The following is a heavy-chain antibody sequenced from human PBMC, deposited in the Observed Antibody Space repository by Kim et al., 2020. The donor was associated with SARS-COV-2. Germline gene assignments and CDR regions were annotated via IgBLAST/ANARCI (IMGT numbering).Heavy chain of an antibody. D-gene: IGHD2-2*03. CDR1: GYTFTDHY. V-gene: IGHV1-46*01. J-gene: IGHJ4*02. CDR2: IKPSAGST. CDR3: ARDGSRALEY. Sequence: ASVKVSCKASGYTFTDHYIHWVRQAPGQALEWLGIIKPSAGSTRSALTFQDRVTMTRDTSTSTVFLELASLTSEDTAVYFCARDGSRALEYWGQGTLVIVSP.